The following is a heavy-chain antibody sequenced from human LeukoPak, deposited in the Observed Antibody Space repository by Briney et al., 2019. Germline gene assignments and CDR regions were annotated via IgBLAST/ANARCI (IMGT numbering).Heavy chain of an antibody. CDR1: GYTFTSYG. J-gene: IGHJ6*03. D-gene: IGHD5-12*01. Sequence: VKVSCKASGYTFTSYGISWVRQAPGQGLEWMGWINPNSGGTNYAQKFQGRVTMTRDTSISTAYMELSRLRSDDTAVYYCARDGEWLRYVGWGYYYYYMDVWGKGTTVSISS. V-gene: IGHV1-2*02. CDR3: ARDGEWLRYVGWGYYYYYMDV. CDR2: INPNSGGT.